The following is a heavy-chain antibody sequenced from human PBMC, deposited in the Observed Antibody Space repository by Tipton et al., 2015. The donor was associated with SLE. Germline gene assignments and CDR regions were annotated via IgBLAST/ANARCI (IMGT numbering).Heavy chain of an antibody. Sequence: TLSLTCTVSGGSISSGDYYWSWIRQPPGKGLEWIGYIYYSGSTNYNPSLKSRVTISVDTSKNQFSLKLSSVTAADTAVYYCARVGSLVGYAFDIWGQGTMVTVSS. CDR3: ARVGSLVGYAFDI. J-gene: IGHJ3*02. V-gene: IGHV4-61*08. CDR2: IYYSGST. D-gene: IGHD2-8*02. CDR1: GGSISSGDYY.